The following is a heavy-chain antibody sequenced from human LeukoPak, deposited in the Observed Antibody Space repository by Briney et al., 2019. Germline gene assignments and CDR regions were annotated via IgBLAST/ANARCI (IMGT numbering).Heavy chain of an antibody. Sequence: SETLSLTCTVSGYSIGSGYYWSWIRQPPGRGLEWIGYIYYSGSTNYNPSLKSRVTISVDTSKNQFSLKLSSVTAADTAVYYCARSGYDSTYYYYMDVWGKGTTVTISS. D-gene: IGHD5-12*01. CDR3: ARSGYDSTYYYYMDV. J-gene: IGHJ6*03. CDR2: IYYSGST. V-gene: IGHV4-61*01. CDR1: GYSIGSGYY.